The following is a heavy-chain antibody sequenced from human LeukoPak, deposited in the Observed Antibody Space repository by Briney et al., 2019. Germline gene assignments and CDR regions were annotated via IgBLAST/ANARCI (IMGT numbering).Heavy chain of an antibody. J-gene: IGHJ4*02. CDR2: ISSSSSTI. CDR1: GFTFSSYS. D-gene: IGHD3-22*01. CDR3: ARNYDSSGYYYVGVDY. Sequence: PGGSLRLSCAASGFTFSSYSMNWVRQAPGKGLEWVSYISSSSSTIYYVDSVKGRFTISRDNAKNSLYLQMNSLRDEDTAVYYCARNYDSSGYYYVGVDYWGQGTLVTVSS. V-gene: IGHV3-48*02.